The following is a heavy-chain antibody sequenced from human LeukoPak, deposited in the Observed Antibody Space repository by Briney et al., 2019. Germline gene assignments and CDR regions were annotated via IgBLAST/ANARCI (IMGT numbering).Heavy chain of an antibody. CDR1: GFTFSSYE. CDR2: ISSSGSTI. CDR3: ARDRLTYSSGYYYVPDAFDI. J-gene: IGHJ3*02. D-gene: IGHD3-22*01. V-gene: IGHV3-48*03. Sequence: PGGSLRLSCAASGFTFSSYEMNWVRQAPGKGLEWVSYISSSGSTIYYADSVKGRFTISRDNAKNSLYLQMNSLRAEDTAVYYCARDRLTYSSGYYYVPDAFDIWGQGTMVTVSS.